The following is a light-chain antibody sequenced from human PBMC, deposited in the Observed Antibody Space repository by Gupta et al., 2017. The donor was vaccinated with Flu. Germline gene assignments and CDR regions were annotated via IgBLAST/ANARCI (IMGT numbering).Light chain of an antibody. J-gene: IGKJ4*01. CDR3: QQYNKWPVT. Sequence: PATLSVSPGEGATLSCRASQSVPTNLAWYQQKPGQAPRLLISGASARDSDFPTRFRGSGSGTVFTLTISSLQSEDFAVYYCQQYNKWPVTFGRGTNVEIK. CDR1: QSVPTN. CDR2: GAS. V-gene: IGKV3D-15*01.